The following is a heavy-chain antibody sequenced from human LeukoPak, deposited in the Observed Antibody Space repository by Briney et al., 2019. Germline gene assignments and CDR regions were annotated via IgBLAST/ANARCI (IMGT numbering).Heavy chain of an antibody. CDR1: GGSISSYY. CDR2: VSTNGNT. V-gene: IGHV4-4*07. Sequence: SETLSLTCTVSGGSISSYYWSWIRQPAGKGLEWIWRVSTNGNTFYNPSLESRVAMSVDASGIHFSLNLSAVTAADTAVYYCARSGPAAMGYYYYTMDVWGQGTTVTVSS. J-gene: IGHJ6*02. D-gene: IGHD2-2*01. CDR3: ARSGPAAMGYYYYTMDV.